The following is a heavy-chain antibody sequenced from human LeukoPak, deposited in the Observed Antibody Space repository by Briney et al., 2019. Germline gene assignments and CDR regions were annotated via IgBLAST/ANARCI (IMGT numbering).Heavy chain of an antibody. Sequence: PSETLSLTCTVSGSSISSYYWSWIRQPPGEGLEWIGYIFSSGSTNYNPSLKSRVTISVDTSKNQFSLKLTSVTAADTAVYYCARGEYGVNSGFWGLFDHWGQGTLVTVSS. J-gene: IGHJ4*02. V-gene: IGHV4-59*01. D-gene: IGHD4-23*01. CDR3: ARGEYGVNSGFWGLFDH. CDR1: GSSISSYY. CDR2: IFSSGST.